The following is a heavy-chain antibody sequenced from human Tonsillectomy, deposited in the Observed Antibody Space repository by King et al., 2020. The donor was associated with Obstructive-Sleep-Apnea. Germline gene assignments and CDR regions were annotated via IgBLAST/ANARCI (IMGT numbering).Heavy chain of an antibody. D-gene: IGHD3-10*01. J-gene: IGHJ3*02. CDR2: IKQDGSEE. CDR3: VRDRLGHLFEGFDI. CDR1: GFTFTAYW. Sequence: VQLVESGGGLVQPGGSLKLSCAASGFTFTAYWMSWVRQAPGTGLEWVANIKQDGSEEYYVDAVKGRFTISIDNAKNSLFLQMNSLRAEDTAVYFCVRDRLGHLFEGFDIWGQGTMVTVSS. V-gene: IGHV3-7*01.